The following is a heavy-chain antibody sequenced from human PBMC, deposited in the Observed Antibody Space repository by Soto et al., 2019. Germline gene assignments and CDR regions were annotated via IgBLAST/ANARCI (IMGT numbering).Heavy chain of an antibody. J-gene: IGHJ4*02. CDR2: VNWNSVSV. CDR1: GFTFDDYA. CDR3: AKETQANLGTGAFDF. D-gene: IGHD7-27*01. V-gene: IGHV3-9*01. Sequence: GGSLRLSCAASGFTFDDYAMHWVRQAPGKGLEWVSGVNWNSVSVAYADFVKGRFTISRDNAKNSLYLQIDSLTTEDTAIYFCAKETQANLGTGAFDFWGQGALVTGSS.